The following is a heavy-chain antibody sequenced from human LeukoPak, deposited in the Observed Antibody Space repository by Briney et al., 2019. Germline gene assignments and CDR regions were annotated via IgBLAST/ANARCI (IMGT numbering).Heavy chain of an antibody. CDR3: ARGVFYSSDYSNCFDP. Sequence: GGSLRLSCAAPGFSFSNYEMNWVRQAPGKGLECVSYISSSASTIYYADSVKGRFTISRDNAKNSLYLQMNSLRAEDTAVYYCARGVFYSSDYSNCFDPWGQGTLVTVSS. V-gene: IGHV3-48*03. J-gene: IGHJ5*02. D-gene: IGHD6-19*01. CDR1: GFSFSNYE. CDR2: ISSSASTI.